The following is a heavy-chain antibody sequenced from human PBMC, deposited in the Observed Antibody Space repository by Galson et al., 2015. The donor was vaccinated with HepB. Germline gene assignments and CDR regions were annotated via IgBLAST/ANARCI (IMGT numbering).Heavy chain of an antibody. CDR3: AKDHGDYGSGSYLGQFDY. V-gene: IGHV3-23*01. J-gene: IGHJ4*02. D-gene: IGHD3-10*01. Sequence: SLRLSCAASGFTFSSYAMSWVRQAPGKGLEWVSAISGSGGSTYYADSVKGRFTISRDNSKNTLYLQMNSLRAEDTAVYYCAKDHGDYGSGSYLGQFDYWGQGTLVTVSS. CDR1: GFTFSSYA. CDR2: ISGSGGST.